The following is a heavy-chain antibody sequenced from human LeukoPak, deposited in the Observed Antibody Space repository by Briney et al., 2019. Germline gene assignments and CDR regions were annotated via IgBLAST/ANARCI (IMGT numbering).Heavy chain of an antibody. CDR1: VGSISSGGYY. J-gene: IGHJ4*02. CDR3: ASGISQWLVPY. CDR2: IYYSGST. Sequence: PSETLSLTCTVSVGSISSGGYYWSWIRQHPGKGLEWIGYIYYSGSTYYNPSLKSRVTVSVDTSKNQFSLKLSSVTAADTAVYYCASGISQWLVPYWGQGTLVTVSS. D-gene: IGHD6-19*01. V-gene: IGHV4-31*03.